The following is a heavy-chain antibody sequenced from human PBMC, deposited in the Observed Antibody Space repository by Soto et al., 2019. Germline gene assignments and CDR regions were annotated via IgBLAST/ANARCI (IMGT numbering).Heavy chain of an antibody. J-gene: IGHJ6*03. CDR1: GGPISSGGYY. CDR3: ARFSPPGYYYMDV. V-gene: IGHV4-31*03. Sequence: QVQLQESGPGLVKPSQTLSLTCTVSGGPISSGGYYWTWVRQPPGKGLEWIGYIDYSGRTFYNPSLESRVILSLDTSENQFSLKLTSVTAADTAVYYCARFSPPGYYYMDVWGKGTSVTVAS. CDR2: IDYSGRT.